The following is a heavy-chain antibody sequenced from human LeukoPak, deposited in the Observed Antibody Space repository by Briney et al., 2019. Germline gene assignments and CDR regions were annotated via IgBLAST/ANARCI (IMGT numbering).Heavy chain of an antibody. CDR3: ARIFTTVTPGD. D-gene: IGHD4-17*01. CDR1: GVTFSSYD. CDR2: ISSSGSTI. V-gene: IGHV3-48*03. Sequence: GGSLRLSCAASGVTFSSYDMSWVRQAPGKGLEWVSYISSSGSTIYYADSVKGRFTISRDNAKNSLYLQMNSLRAEDTAVYYCARIFTTVTPGDWGQGTLVTVSS. J-gene: IGHJ4*02.